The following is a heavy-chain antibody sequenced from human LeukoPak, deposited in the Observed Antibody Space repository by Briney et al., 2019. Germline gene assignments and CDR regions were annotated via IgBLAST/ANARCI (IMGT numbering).Heavy chain of an antibody. D-gene: IGHD3-10*01. CDR2: INSDGSST. CDR3: ARETSGSYYSLWDY. Sequence: GGSLRLSCAASGFTFSSYWMHWVRQAPGKGLVWVSRINSDGSSTSYADSVKGRFTISSDNAKNTLYLQMNSLRAEDTAVYYCARETSGSYYSLWDYWGEGTLVTVSS. V-gene: IGHV3-74*01. J-gene: IGHJ4*02. CDR1: GFTFSSYW.